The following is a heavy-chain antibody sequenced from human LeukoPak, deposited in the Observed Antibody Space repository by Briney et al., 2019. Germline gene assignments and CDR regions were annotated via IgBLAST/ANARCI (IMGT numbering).Heavy chain of an antibody. D-gene: IGHD3-22*01. V-gene: IGHV7-4-1*02. CDR3: ARDRNYYDHNGNFDY. J-gene: IGHJ4*02. CDR1: GYTFTHYA. Sequence: ASVKVSCKASGYTFTHYAMNWVRQAPGQGLEWMGWINTNTGNPTYAQGSTGHYVFSLDTSVSTAYLQINNLKADDTAVYYCARDRNYYDHNGNFDYWGQGTLVTVSS. CDR2: INTNTGNP.